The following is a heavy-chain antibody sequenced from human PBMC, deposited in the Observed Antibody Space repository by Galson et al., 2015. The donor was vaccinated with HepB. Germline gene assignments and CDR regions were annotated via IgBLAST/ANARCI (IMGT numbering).Heavy chain of an antibody. V-gene: IGHV3-23*01. CDR3: AKAGVVRYYDILPGYYNIYYFDN. CDR1: GFTFSSYA. Sequence: SLRLSCAASGFTFSSYAMSWVRQAPGKGLEWVSTVSGSGGSTHYADSVKGRFTISRDNSKNTVYLQMNSLRAEDTAVYFCAKAGVVRYYDILPGYYNIYYFDNWGQGTLVTVSS. J-gene: IGHJ4*02. D-gene: IGHD3-9*01. CDR2: VSGSGGST.